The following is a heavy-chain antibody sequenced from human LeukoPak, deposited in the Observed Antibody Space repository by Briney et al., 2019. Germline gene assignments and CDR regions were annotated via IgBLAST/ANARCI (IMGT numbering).Heavy chain of an antibody. Sequence: ASVKVSCKASGYTFKSCGINWVRQAPGQGLEWMGWISSYNDNTNYAQKFQGRITMTTDTSTSTAYMDLKSLRSDDTAVYYCARDHLVPLVDGMDVWGQGTTVTVSS. V-gene: IGHV1-18*01. CDR3: ARDHLVPLVDGMDV. CDR2: ISSYNDNT. CDR1: GYTFKSCG. D-gene: IGHD2-8*02. J-gene: IGHJ6*02.